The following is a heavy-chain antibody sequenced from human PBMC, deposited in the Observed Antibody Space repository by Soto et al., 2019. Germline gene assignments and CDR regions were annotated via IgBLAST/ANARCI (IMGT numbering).Heavy chain of an antibody. CDR2: ISGSGGST. CDR3: AKDSLKYHLLLFHYFDY. Sequence: EVQLLESGGGLVQPGGSLRLSCAASGFTFSSYAMSWVRQAPGKGLEWVSAISGSGGSTYYADSVKGRFTISRDNSKNTLYLQMNSLRAEDTAVYYCAKDSLKYHLLLFHYFDYWGQGTLVTVSS. D-gene: IGHD2-2*01. J-gene: IGHJ4*02. V-gene: IGHV3-23*01. CDR1: GFTFSSYA.